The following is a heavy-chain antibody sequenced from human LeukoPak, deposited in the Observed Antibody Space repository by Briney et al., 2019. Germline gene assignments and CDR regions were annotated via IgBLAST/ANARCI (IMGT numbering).Heavy chain of an antibody. CDR2: IKQDGSEI. D-gene: IGHD1-26*01. Sequence: GGSLRLSCAASGFTFSNAWMNWVRQAPGKGLEWVANIKQDGSEIYYADSVKGRFTISRDNSKNTLYLQMNSLRAEDTAVYYCAKNDGPRGGSSPLDYWGQGTLVTVSS. V-gene: IGHV3-7*01. J-gene: IGHJ4*02. CDR3: AKNDGPRGGSSPLDY. CDR1: GFTFSNAW.